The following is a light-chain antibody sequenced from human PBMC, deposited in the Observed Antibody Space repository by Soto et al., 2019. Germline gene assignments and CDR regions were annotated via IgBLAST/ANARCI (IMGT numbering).Light chain of an antibody. CDR2: DVS. CDR1: SSDVGDYNY. V-gene: IGLV2-14*01. CDR3: SSYTSSHTVV. J-gene: IGLJ2*01. Sequence: QSALTQPASVSGSPGQSITISCTGTSSDVGDYNYVSWYQQHPGKAPKLMIYDVSNRPSGVSNRFSGSKSGNTASLTISGLQAEDEADYYCSSYTSSHTVVFGGGTKVTVL.